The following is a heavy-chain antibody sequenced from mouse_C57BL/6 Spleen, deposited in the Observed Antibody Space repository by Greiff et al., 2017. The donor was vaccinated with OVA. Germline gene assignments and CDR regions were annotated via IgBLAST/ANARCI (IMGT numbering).Heavy chain of an antibody. Sequence: QVQLQQSGAELVRPGPSVKMSCKASGYTFTNYWIGWAKQRPGHGLEWIGDIYPGGGYTNYNEKFKGKATLTADKSSSTAYMQFSSLTSEDSAIYYCARGQSYAYAMDYWGQGTSVTVSS. V-gene: IGHV1-63*01. CDR3: ARGQSYAYAMDY. D-gene: IGHD1-1*01. CDR1: GYTFTNYW. CDR2: IYPGGGYT. J-gene: IGHJ4*01.